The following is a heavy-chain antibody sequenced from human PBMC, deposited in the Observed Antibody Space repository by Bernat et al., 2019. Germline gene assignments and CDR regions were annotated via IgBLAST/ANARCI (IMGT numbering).Heavy chain of an antibody. CDR1: GYTFTSYG. CDR2: ISAYNGNT. D-gene: IGHD3-16*02. CDR3: ARARIMITFGGVIDTDY. J-gene: IGHJ4*02. V-gene: IGHV1-18*01. Sequence: QVQLVQSGAEVKKPGASVKVSCKASGYTFTSYGISWVRQAPGQGLEWMGWISAYNGNTNYAQKLQGRVTMTTDTSTSTAYMELRSLRSDDTAVYYCARARIMITFGGVIDTDYWGQGTLVTVSS.